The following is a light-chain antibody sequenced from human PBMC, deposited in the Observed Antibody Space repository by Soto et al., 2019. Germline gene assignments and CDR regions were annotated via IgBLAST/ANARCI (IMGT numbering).Light chain of an antibody. CDR3: MQALQTPGT. CDR1: QSLLHSNGYKY. V-gene: IGKV2-28*01. J-gene: IGKJ4*01. CDR2: LGS. Sequence: DIAMTQSPLSLPVTPGEPASISCRSSQSLLHSNGYKYVDWYLQKPGQSPQLLIYLGSNRASGVPDRFSGSGSGTDFTLKISRVEAEDVGVYYCMQALQTPGTFGGGTKVEIK.